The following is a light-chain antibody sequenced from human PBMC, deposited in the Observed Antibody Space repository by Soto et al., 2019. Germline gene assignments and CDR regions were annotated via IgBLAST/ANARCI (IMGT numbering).Light chain of an antibody. Sequence: QSVLTQPPSASGTPGLRVTFSCSGSSSNIGSNPVSWYQLLPGTAPKLLIYANERPSGVPDRFSGSKSGTSASLAISGLQSDDEADYYCAAWDASLNGVVFGGGTKVTVL. CDR1: SSNIGSNP. CDR2: AN. V-gene: IGLV1-44*01. CDR3: AAWDASLNGVV. J-gene: IGLJ2*01.